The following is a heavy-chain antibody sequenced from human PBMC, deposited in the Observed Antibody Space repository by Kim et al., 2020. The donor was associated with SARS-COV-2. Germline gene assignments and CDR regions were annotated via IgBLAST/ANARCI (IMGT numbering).Heavy chain of an antibody. J-gene: IGHJ5*02. V-gene: IGHV3-48*03. D-gene: IGHD3-9*01. CDR1: GFTFSSYE. CDR2: ISSSGSTI. CDR3: ARDLTYDILTGRNWFDP. Sequence: GGSLRLSCAASGFTFSSYEMNWVRQAPGKGLEWVSYISSSGSTIYYADSVKGRFTISRDNAKNSLYLQMNSLRAEDTAVYYCARDLTYDILTGRNWFDPWGQGTLVTVSS.